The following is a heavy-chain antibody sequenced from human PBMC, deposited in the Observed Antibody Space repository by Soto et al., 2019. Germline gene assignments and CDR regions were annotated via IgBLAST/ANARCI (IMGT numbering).Heavy chain of an antibody. Sequence: SVKVSCKASGGTFSSYTISWVRQAPGQGLEWMGRIIPILGIAKYAQKFQGRVTSTADKTTRIADMELSSLRSEDTAVYYCAREPPSPSDIVVVPAAMQDAFGIWGQGTMVTVSS. J-gene: IGHJ3*02. CDR1: GGTFSSYT. V-gene: IGHV1-69*04. CDR3: AREPPSPSDIVVVPAAMQDAFGI. CDR2: IIPILGIA. D-gene: IGHD2-2*01.